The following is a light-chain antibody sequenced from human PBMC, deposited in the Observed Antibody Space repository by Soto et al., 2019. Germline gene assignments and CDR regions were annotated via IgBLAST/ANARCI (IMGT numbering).Light chain of an antibody. Sequence: EIVLTQSPGTLSLSPGERVTLSCRASQSVTSRHLAWYQQKPGQPPRLLIYGASIRAAGIPDRFSGSRSGTAFTLTISTLEPEDLAVHFWQQYGDSPRITFGQRTRLHNK. CDR1: QSVTSRH. CDR2: GAS. J-gene: IGKJ5*01. CDR3: QQYGDSPRIT. V-gene: IGKV3-20*01.